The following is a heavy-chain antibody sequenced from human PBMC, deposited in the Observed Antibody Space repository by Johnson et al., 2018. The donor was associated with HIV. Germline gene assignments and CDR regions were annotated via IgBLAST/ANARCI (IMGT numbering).Heavy chain of an antibody. CDR2: ISGGGGST. CDR1: RFTFSNYA. V-gene: IGHV3-23*01. D-gene: IGHD3-10*01. Sequence: VQLLESGGGVVQPGRSLRLSCVASRFTFSNYAMSWVRQAPGKGLEWVLAISGGGGSTYYADSVKGRFTISRDNSKNTRYLQMNSLRAEDTAVYYCAKDRVSPGIPAAFDIWGQGTMVTVSS. CDR3: AKDRVSPGIPAAFDI. J-gene: IGHJ3*02.